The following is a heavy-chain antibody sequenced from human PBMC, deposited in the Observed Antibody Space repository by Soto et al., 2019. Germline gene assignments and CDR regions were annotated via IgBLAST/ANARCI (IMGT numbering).Heavy chain of an antibody. CDR3: AREIYPAYFDY. Sequence: PEGSLRLSCAASGFTVSSNYMSWIRRAPGKGLEWVSVIYGDGSAYYADSVKGRFTISRDNSKNTLYLQMSGMRADDTAVYYCAREIYPAYFDYWGQGTLVTVSS. V-gene: IGHV3-53*01. CDR1: GFTVSSNY. D-gene: IGHD2-2*02. CDR2: IYGDGSA. J-gene: IGHJ4*02.